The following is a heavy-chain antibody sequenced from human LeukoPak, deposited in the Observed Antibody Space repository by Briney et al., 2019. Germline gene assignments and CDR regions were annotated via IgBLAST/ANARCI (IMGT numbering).Heavy chain of an antibody. CDR3: ARVVAGNSALDY. V-gene: IGHV6-1*01. CDR1: GDSVSNNRAA. Sequence: SQTLSLTCAISGDSVSNNRAAWNWIRQSPSRGLEWLGRTYYRSKRSNDYAVSVKSRITINPDTSKNQFSLQLNSVTPEDTAVYYCARVVAGNSALDYWGQGILVTVSS. J-gene: IGHJ4*02. D-gene: IGHD6-19*01. CDR2: TYYRSKRSN.